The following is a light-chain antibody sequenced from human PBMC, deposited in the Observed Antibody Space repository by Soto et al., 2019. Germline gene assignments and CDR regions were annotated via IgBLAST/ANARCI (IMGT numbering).Light chain of an antibody. Sequence: DIQLTQSPSFLSASVGDRVTITCRASQGISSYLAWYQRKPGMAPKLLIYAASTLQSGVPLRFSGSGSGTEFTLTISSLQPEDSATYFCQHLFNYPLSFGGGTKVEIK. J-gene: IGKJ4*01. CDR1: QGISSY. V-gene: IGKV1-9*01. CDR3: QHLFNYPLS. CDR2: AAS.